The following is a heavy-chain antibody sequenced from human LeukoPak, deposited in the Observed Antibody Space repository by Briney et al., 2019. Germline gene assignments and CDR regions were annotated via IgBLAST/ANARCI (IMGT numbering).Heavy chain of an antibody. CDR2: IKSKTDGGTT. V-gene: IGHV3-15*01. J-gene: IGHJ4*02. CDR3: TTDYRSPGMYYFDY. Sequence: GGSLRLSCAASGFTFSNAWMSWVRQAPGKGLEWVGRIKSKTDGGTTDYAAPVKGRFTISRDDSKNTLYLQMNSLKTEDTAVYYCTTDYRSPGMYYFDYWGQGTLVTVSS. CDR1: GFTFSNAW. D-gene: IGHD3-16*02.